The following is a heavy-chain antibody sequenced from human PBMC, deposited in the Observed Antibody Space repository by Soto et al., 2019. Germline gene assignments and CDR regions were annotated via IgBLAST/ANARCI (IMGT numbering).Heavy chain of an antibody. Sequence: GGSLRLSCAASGFTFDEYAMHWVRQAPEKGMEWVSGISWNSGSIGYADSVKGRFTISRDNAKNSLYLQMNSLRAEDTALYYCAKEQRGSFCCLDDHCYYMYVCGKGSSVTVS. D-gene: IGHD6-25*01. CDR3: AKEQRGSFCCLDDHCYYMYV. V-gene: IGHV3-9*01. J-gene: IGHJ6*03. CDR2: ISWNSGSI. CDR1: GFTFDEYA.